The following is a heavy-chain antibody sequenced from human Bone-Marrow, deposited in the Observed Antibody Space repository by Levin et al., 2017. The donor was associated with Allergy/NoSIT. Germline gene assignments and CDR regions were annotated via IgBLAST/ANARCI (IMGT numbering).Heavy chain of an antibody. D-gene: IGHD2-15*01. CDR3: ATLGLVEY. Sequence: SGGSLRLSCKASGYTFTTYYMHWVRQAPGQGLEWMGIIDPSGGTTTYAQRFQGRLTMTTDASTSTVYMDLTTLRSDDTAVYYCATLGLVEYWGQGTLVTVSS. J-gene: IGHJ4*02. V-gene: IGHV1-46*01. CDR1: GYTFTTYY. CDR2: IDPSGGTT.